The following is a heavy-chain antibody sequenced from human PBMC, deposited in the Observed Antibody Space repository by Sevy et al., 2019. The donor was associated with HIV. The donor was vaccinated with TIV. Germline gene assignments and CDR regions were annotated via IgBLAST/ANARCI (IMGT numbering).Heavy chain of an antibody. D-gene: IGHD2-2*02. CDR3: ARGEKIVVVPAAIVSYYYGMDV. CDR2: ISSSGSTI. J-gene: IGHJ6*02. Sequence: GGSLRLSCAASGFTFSDYYMSWIRQAPGKGLEWVSYISSSGSTIYYADSVKGRFTISRDNAKNSLYLQMNSLRAKDTAVYYCARGEKIVVVPAAIVSYYYGMDVWGQGTTVTVSS. V-gene: IGHV3-11*01. CDR1: GFTFSDYY.